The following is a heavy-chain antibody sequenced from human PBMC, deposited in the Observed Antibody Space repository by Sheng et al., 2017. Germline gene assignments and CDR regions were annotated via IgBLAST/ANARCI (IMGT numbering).Heavy chain of an antibody. CDR1: GFTFSSYE. D-gene: IGHD3-22*01. J-gene: IGHJ5*02. Sequence: GGSLRLSCAASGFTFSSYEMNWVRQAPGKGLEWVSYISSSGSTIYYADSVKGRFTISRDNAKNSLYLQMNSLRAEDTAVYYCAGMPFLYPAGYDQGWFDPWGQGTLVTVSS. CDR3: AGMPFLYPAGYDQGWFDP. CDR2: ISSSGSTI. V-gene: IGHV3-48*03.